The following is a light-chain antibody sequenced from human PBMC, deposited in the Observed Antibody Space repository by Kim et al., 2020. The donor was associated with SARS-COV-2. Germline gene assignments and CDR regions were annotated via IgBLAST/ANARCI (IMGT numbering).Light chain of an antibody. J-gene: IGKJ5*01. Sequence: ASVEDRVTITCRASQDIRNDLGWYQQNPGRAPKRLSYGASSLQSGVPSRCSGSGSGTEFTLTISSVQPEDFAPYFCLQHNTYPITFGQGTRLEIK. V-gene: IGKV1-17*01. CDR1: QDIRND. CDR2: GAS. CDR3: LQHNTYPIT.